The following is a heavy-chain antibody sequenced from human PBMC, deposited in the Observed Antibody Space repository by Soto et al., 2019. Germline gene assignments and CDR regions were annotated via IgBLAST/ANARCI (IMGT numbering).Heavy chain of an antibody. CDR2: ISDSGGST. J-gene: IGHJ4*02. Sequence: GGSLRLSCAASGFTFSSCAVSWVRQAPGMGLQWVPAISDSGGSTYYADSVRGRFTISRDNSKNTLYLQLNSLGAEDTAVYYCAKDKPAAGSQWLVPIWGRGTLVTVSS. D-gene: IGHD6-19*01. CDR1: GFTFSSCA. V-gene: IGHV3-23*01. CDR3: AKDKPAAGSQWLVPI.